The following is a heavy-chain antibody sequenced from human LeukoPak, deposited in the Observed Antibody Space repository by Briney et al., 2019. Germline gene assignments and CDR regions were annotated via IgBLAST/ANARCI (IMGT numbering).Heavy chain of an antibody. Sequence: ASVKVSCKASGYTFTSYDINWVRQATGQGLQWMGWMNPNGGHTAYAQKFQGRVTITRNTSITTAYMELSSLRSEDTAVYYCARGRASAGGYSGYDWGDWFDPWGQGTLVTVSS. V-gene: IGHV1-8*03. D-gene: IGHD5-12*01. CDR1: GYTFTSYD. J-gene: IGHJ5*02. CDR3: ARGRASAGGYSGYDWGDWFDP. CDR2: MNPNGGHT.